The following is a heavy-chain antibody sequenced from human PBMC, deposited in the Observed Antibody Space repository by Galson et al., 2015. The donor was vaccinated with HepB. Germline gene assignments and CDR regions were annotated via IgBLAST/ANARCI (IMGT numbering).Heavy chain of an antibody. J-gene: IGHJ5*02. Sequence: CAISGDSVSSNSAAWNWIRRSPSRGLEWLGRTYYRSKWYNDYAVSVKSRITINPDTSKNQFSLQLNSVTPEDAAVYYCARCRYDYVWGSYRSSNWFDPWGQGTLVTVSS. D-gene: IGHD3-16*02. CDR2: TYYRSKWYN. CDR1: GDSVSSNSAA. CDR3: ARCRYDYVWGSYRSSNWFDP. V-gene: IGHV6-1*01.